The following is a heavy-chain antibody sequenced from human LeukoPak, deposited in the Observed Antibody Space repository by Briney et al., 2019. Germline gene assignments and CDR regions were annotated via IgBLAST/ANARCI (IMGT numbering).Heavy chain of an antibody. Sequence: PSETLSLTCIVSGGSIRNYNNYWGWIRQPPGKGLEWIGSVYYTGSTYYNPSLKSRVTISVDRSKNQFSLKLSSVTAADTAVYYCAKEPRVWFGELFDYWGQGTLVTVSS. CDR2: VYYTGST. D-gene: IGHD3-10*01. CDR1: GGSIRNYNNY. J-gene: IGHJ4*02. CDR3: AKEPRVWFGELFDY. V-gene: IGHV4-39*07.